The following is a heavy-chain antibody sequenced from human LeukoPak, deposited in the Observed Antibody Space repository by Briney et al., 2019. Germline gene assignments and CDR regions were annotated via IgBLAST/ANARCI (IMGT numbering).Heavy chain of an antibody. CDR2: ITGSGGST. D-gene: IGHD6-13*01. Sequence: GGSLRLSCAASGFTFSSYSMNWVRQAPGKGLEWVSVITGSGGSTYYADSVKGRFTISRDNSKDTLYLQMNMRADDTAVYYCAKSVSGNIAAGLDYWGQGTLVTVSS. J-gene: IGHJ4*02. V-gene: IGHV3-23*01. CDR1: GFTFSSYS. CDR3: AKSVSGNIAAGLDY.